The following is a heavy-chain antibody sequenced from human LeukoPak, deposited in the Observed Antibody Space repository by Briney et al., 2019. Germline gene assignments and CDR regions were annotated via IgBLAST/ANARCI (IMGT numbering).Heavy chain of an antibody. CDR2: INDDGSLT. Sequence: GGSLRLSCAASGLTFSTHWMYWVRQTPGKGLVWVSGINDDGSLTNYADSLKGRFTMSRGNAKNTLFLQMNSLRAEDTALYYCVSYNSNQPDYWGQGSLVTVSS. CDR3: VSYNSNQPDY. V-gene: IGHV3-74*01. J-gene: IGHJ4*02. D-gene: IGHD1-20*01. CDR1: GLTFSTHW.